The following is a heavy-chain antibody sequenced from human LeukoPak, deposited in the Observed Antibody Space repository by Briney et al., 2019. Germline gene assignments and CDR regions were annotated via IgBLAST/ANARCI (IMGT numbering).Heavy chain of an antibody. J-gene: IGHJ4*02. CDR3: ARPDCGDCYSGQFDY. CDR1: GGSISSSSYY. D-gene: IGHD2-21*02. V-gene: IGHV4-39*01. Sequence: PSETLSLTRTVPGGSISSSSYYWGWIRQPPGKGLEWIGSIYYSGSTYYNPSLKSRVTISVDTSKNQFSLKLSSVTAADTAVYYCARPDCGDCYSGQFDYWGQGALVTVSS. CDR2: IYYSGST.